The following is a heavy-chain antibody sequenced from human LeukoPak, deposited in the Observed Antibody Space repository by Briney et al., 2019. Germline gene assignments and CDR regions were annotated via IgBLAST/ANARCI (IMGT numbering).Heavy chain of an antibody. D-gene: IGHD5-18*01. J-gene: IGHJ5*02. CDR1: GGSFSGYY. V-gene: IGHV4-34*01. Sequence: SETLSLTCAVYGGSFSGYYWSWIRQPPGKGLEWIGEINHSGSTNYNPSLKSRVTISVDTSKNQFSLKLSSVTAADTAVYYCARGQLGDPWGQGTLVTVSS. CDR3: ARGQLGDP. CDR2: INHSGST.